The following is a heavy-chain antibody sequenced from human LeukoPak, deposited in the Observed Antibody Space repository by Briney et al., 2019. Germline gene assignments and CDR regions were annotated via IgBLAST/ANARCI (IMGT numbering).Heavy chain of an antibody. D-gene: IGHD6-6*01. V-gene: IGHV1-8*03. J-gene: IGHJ4*02. CDR3: AREASIAGRSDY. CDR1: GYTFTSYD. CDR2: MNPNSGNT. Sequence: ASVKVSCKASGYTFTSYDISWVRQATGQGLEWLGWMNPNSGNTDYAQKFQGRVTFTRDTSVSTAYMELSSLRSEDTAVYYCAREASIAGRSDYWGQGTLVTVSS.